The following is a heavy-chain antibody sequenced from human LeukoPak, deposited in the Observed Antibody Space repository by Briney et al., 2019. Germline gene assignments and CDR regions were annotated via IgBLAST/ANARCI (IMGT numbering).Heavy chain of an antibody. CDR1: GYSFTGYF. J-gene: IGHJ4*02. Sequence: GSLRDSCKASGYSFTGYFIHWVRQAPGQGLEWMGCIDPNSGDTKYAQKFQGRVSMPRDTSTRTAYMELSRLRSDDTAVYFCARSGSTGYSLDYWGQGTLVTVSS. D-gene: IGHD3-22*01. V-gene: IGHV1-2*02. CDR3: ARSGSTGYSLDY. CDR2: IDPNSGDT.